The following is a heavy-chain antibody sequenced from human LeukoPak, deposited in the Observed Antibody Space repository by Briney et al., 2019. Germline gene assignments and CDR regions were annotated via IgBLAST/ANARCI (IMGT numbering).Heavy chain of an antibody. J-gene: IGHJ4*02. CDR3: AKDLYSWGSSWYLFPDY. D-gene: IGHD6-13*01. Sequence: GGSLRLSCAASGFTFSSYAMHWVRQAPGKGLEWVAVISYDGSNKYYADSVKGRFTISRDNSKNTLYLQMNSLRAEDTAVYYCAKDLYSWGSSWYLFPDYWGQGTLVTVSS. CDR2: ISYDGSNK. V-gene: IGHV3-30-3*01. CDR1: GFTFSSYA.